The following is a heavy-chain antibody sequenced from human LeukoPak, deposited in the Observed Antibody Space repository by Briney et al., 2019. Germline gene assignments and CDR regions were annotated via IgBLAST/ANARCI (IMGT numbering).Heavy chain of an antibody. V-gene: IGHV1-46*01. CDR3: AREGLGYCSGGSCYANPPDY. D-gene: IGHD2-15*01. J-gene: IGHJ4*02. CDR2: INPSSGST. CDR1: GYTFTSYG. Sequence: GASVKVSCKASGYTFTSYGISWVRQAPGQGLAWMGIINPSSGSTSYAQKFQGRVTMTRDTSTSTVYMELSSLTSEDTAVYYCAREGLGYCSGGSCYANPPDYWGQGTLVTVSS.